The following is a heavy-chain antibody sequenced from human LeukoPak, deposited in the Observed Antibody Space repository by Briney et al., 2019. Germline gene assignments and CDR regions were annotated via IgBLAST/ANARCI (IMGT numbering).Heavy chain of an antibody. CDR1: GGSISSYY. D-gene: IGHD4-23*01. CDR3: ARFLTTVVTRTGAFDI. CDR2: IYYSGST. V-gene: IGHV4-59*01. Sequence: SETLSLTCTVSGGSISSYYWSWIRQPPGKGLEWIGNIYYSGSTNYNPSLKSRVTISVDTSKNQFSLKVSSVTAADTAVYYCARFLTTVVTRTGAFDIWGQGTMVTVSS. J-gene: IGHJ3*02.